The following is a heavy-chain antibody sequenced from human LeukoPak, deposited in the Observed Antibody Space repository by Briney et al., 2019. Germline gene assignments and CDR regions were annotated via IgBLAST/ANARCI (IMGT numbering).Heavy chain of an antibody. Sequence: PSETLSLTCTVSGGSISSYYWSWIRQPPGKGPEWIGYIYYSGSANYNPSLKSRVTISVDTSKNQFSLKLSSVTAADTAAYYCARDGGFGEPSFDPWGQGTLVTVSS. CDR1: GGSISSYY. D-gene: IGHD3-10*01. J-gene: IGHJ5*02. CDR3: ARDGGFGEPSFDP. V-gene: IGHV4-59*01. CDR2: IYYSGSA.